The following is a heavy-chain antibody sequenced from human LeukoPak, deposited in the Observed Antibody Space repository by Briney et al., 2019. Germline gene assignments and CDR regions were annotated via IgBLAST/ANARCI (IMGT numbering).Heavy chain of an antibody. J-gene: IGHJ4*01. CDR3: AGDRGAYCGGDCYLGFDY. CDR2: IAGSSGYI. D-gene: IGHD2-21*02. Sequence: SGGSLRLSCAASGFTFSSYTMNWVRQAPGKGLEWVSSIAGSSGYISYADSVKGRFTISRDNAKKSLYLQMTSLTAEDTAVYYCAGDRGAYCGGDCYLGFDYWGRGTLVTVSS. CDR1: GFTFSSYT. V-gene: IGHV3-21*01.